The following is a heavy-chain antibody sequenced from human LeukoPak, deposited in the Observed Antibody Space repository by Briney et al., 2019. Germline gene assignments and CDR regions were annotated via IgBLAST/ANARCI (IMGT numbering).Heavy chain of an antibody. D-gene: IGHD5-12*01. J-gene: IGHJ4*01. CDR2: IGISSGNT. CDR3: ARDHRYAFDN. V-gene: IGHV3-48*01. Sequence: GGSLRLSCAASGFNFIDYSMNWVRQAPRKGREGISYIGISSGNTKYADSVKGRFTISRDKATNSLYLQMNSLRVEDTAMYYCARDHRYAFDNWGHGTLVTVSS. CDR1: GFNFIDYS.